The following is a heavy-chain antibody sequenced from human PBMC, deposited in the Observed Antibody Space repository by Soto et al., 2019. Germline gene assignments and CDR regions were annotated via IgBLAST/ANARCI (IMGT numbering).Heavy chain of an antibody. J-gene: IGHJ2*01. D-gene: IGHD6-13*01. V-gene: IGHV4-34*01. Sequence: QVQLQQWGAGLLKPSETLSLTCAVYGGSFSGYYWSWIRQPPGKGLEWIGEINHSGSTNYNPSLTSRVTISVDTSKNQCSLKLSSVTAADTAVYYCARARLAAAGNYWYFDLWGRGTLVTVSS. CDR2: INHSGST. CDR3: ARARLAAAGNYWYFDL. CDR1: GGSFSGYY.